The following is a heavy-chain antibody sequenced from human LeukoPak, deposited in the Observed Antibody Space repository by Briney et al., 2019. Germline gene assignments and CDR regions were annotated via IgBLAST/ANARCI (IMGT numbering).Heavy chain of an antibody. V-gene: IGHV3-11*01. CDR3: ARVPYSGSYGHFDY. CDR2: ISSSGSTI. D-gene: IGHD1-26*01. J-gene: IGHJ4*02. Sequence: KAGGSLRLSCAASGFTFSDYYMSWIRQAPGKGLEWVSYISSSGSTIYYADSVKGRFTISRDNAKNSLYLQMNSLRAEDTAVYYCARVPYSGSYGHFDYWGQGTLVTVSS. CDR1: GFTFSDYY.